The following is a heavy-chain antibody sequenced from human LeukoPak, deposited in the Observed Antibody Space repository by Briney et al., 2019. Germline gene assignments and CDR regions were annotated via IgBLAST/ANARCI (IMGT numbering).Heavy chain of an antibody. CDR2: ISDSGGS. CDR1: GGSVSSGISY. V-gene: IGHV4-61*01. J-gene: IGHJ6*02. CDR3: ARAQRGSSGYYYYYYGMDV. D-gene: IGHD3-22*01. Sequence: SETLSLTCSVSGGSVSSGISYWSWIRQPPGEGLEWIAYISDSGGSDYNPSLRGRVTISLDTSKNQFSLRLTSVTAADTAVYYCARAQRGSSGYYYYYYGMDVWGQGTTVTVSS.